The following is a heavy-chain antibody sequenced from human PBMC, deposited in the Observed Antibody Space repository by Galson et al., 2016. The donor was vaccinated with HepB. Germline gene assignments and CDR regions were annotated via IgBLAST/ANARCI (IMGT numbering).Heavy chain of an antibody. Sequence: SVKVSCKASGHTFTSYAISWVRQAPGQGLEWMGWISGYNGNTKYAQKFQGRVTMTTDTSTSTAYMALRSLRSDDTAVYYFAGGGRYLDWPSNWFDPWGQGTLVTVSS. D-gene: IGHD3-9*01. J-gene: IGHJ5*02. CDR3: AGGGRYLDWPSNWFDP. CDR1: GHTFTSYA. V-gene: IGHV1-18*01. CDR2: ISGYNGNT.